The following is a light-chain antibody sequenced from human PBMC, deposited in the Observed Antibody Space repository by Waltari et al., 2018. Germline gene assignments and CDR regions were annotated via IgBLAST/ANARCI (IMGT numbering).Light chain of an antibody. Sequence: DFVMTQSPDSLAVSLGERATINCRSSQSVLCNNPNYLAWYQQKPGQPPKLPIYWASTRASGVPDRFGGRGSGTDFTLTISSLQAEDVAVYYCQQHHSAPLTFGGGTKVEI. J-gene: IGKJ4*01. V-gene: IGKV4-1*01. CDR1: QSVLCNNPNY. CDR2: WAS. CDR3: QQHHSAPLT.